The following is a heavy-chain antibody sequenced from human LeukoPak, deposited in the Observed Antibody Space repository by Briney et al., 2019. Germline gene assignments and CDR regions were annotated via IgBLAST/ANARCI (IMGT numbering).Heavy chain of an antibody. CDR3: ARVKYSSSWYRGLAFDI. J-gene: IGHJ3*02. Sequence: PGGSLRLSCAASGFTFSSYWMLWVRQAPGKGLVWVSRISGDGSSTNYADSVKGRFTILRDNAKNTLYLQMNSLRAEDTAVYYCARVKYSSSWYRGLAFDIWGQGTMVTVSS. D-gene: IGHD6-13*01. CDR2: ISGDGSST. CDR1: GFTFSSYW. V-gene: IGHV3-74*01.